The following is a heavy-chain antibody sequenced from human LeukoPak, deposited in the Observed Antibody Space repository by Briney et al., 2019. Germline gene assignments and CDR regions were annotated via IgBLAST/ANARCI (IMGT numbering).Heavy chain of an antibody. V-gene: IGHV1-2*02. CDR2: INPNSGGT. CDR1: GYTFTGYY. Sequence: ASVKVSCKASGYTFTGYYMRWVRQAPGQGLEWMGWINPNSGGTNYAQKFQGRVTMTRDTSISTAYMELSRLRSDDTAVYYCARIRGSTTAFDYWGQGTLVTVSS. J-gene: IGHJ4*02. CDR3: ARIRGSTTAFDY. D-gene: IGHD2-15*01.